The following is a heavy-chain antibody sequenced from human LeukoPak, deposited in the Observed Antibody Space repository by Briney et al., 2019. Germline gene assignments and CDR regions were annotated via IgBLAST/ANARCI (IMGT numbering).Heavy chain of an antibody. V-gene: IGHV4-4*02. Sequence: SETLSLTCAVSGGSISSSNWWNWVRQPPGKGLEWIGEIYHSGSTNYNPSLKTRVTISVDRSKNLFFLKLSSVTAADTAVYYCARRRGDFWSDFYAFDYWGQGTLVTISS. D-gene: IGHD3-3*01. CDR1: GGSISSSNW. CDR2: IYHSGST. J-gene: IGHJ4*02. CDR3: ARRRGDFWSDFYAFDY.